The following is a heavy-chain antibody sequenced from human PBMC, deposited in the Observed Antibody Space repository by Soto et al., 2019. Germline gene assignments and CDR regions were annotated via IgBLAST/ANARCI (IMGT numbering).Heavy chain of an antibody. CDR1: GYSFTNFW. Sequence: EVQLVQSGAEVKKPGESLRISCTGSGYSFTNFWIGWVRQVPGKGLEWMGRIDPSDSTINYSPSFQGHVAISIDTSISIAYLQWSSLTASDTAIYYCARHLANSNGWTRNFAFWGRGTQVTVSS. D-gene: IGHD6-19*01. CDR2: IDPSDSTI. CDR3: ARHLANSNGWTRNFAF. V-gene: IGHV5-10-1*01. J-gene: IGHJ2*01.